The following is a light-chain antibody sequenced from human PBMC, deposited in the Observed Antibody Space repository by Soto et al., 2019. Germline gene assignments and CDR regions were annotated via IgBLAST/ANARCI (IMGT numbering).Light chain of an antibody. CDR3: SSYTSSRTLDVV. CDR2: DVI. CDR1: SSDVDGYNY. J-gene: IGLJ2*01. Sequence: QSVLTQPASVSGSPGQSITISCTGTSSDVDGYNYVSWYQQHPGKAPKLMIYDVINRPSGVSNRFSGSKSGNTASLTIAGLQAEDEADYYSSSYTSSRTLDVVFGGGTKLTVL. V-gene: IGLV2-14*01.